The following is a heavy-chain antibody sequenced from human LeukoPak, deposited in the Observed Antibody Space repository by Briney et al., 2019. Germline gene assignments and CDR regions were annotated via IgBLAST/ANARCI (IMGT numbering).Heavy chain of an antibody. Sequence: PSETLSLTCTVSGGSISSYYWSWIRQPAGKGLEWIGRIYTSGSTNYNPSLKSRVTMSVDTSKNQFSLKLSSVTAADTAVYYCARDLGRPGGPDSLFDYWGQGTLVTVSS. V-gene: IGHV4-4*07. CDR1: GGSISSYY. D-gene: IGHD2-15*01. CDR3: ARDLGRPGGPDSLFDY. CDR2: IYTSGST. J-gene: IGHJ4*02.